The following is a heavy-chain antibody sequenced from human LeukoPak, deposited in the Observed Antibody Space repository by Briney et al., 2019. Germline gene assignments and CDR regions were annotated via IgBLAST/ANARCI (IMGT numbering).Heavy chain of an antibody. CDR2: ISAYNGNT. Sequence: GASVKVSCKASGYTFTSYAISWVRQAPGQGLECMGWISAYNGNTNYAQKLQGRVTMTTDTSTSTAYMELSSLRSEDTAVYYCAKSPYSSTYPFDYWGQGTLVTVSS. D-gene: IGHD6-6*01. V-gene: IGHV1-18*01. CDR1: GYTFTSYA. J-gene: IGHJ4*02. CDR3: AKSPYSSTYPFDY.